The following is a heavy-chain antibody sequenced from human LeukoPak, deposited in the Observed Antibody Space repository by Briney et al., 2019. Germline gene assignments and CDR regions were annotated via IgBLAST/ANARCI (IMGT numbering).Heavy chain of an antibody. CDR3: ETYYYDSSGYYANFDY. CDR1: GGSFSGYY. J-gene: IGHJ4*02. D-gene: IGHD3-22*01. Sequence: SETLSLTCAVHGGSFSGYYRSWIRQPPGKGLEWIGEINHSGSTNYNPSLKSRVTISVDTSKNQFSLKLSSVNAADTAVYYCETYYYDSSGYYANFDYWGQGTLVTVSS. V-gene: IGHV4-34*01. CDR2: INHSGST.